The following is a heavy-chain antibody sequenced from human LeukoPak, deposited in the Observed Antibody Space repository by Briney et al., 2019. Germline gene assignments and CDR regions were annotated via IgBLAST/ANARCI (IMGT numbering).Heavy chain of an antibody. CDR3: ARDKLYFDY. CDR1: GGSISSYY. Sequence: PSETLSLTCIVSGGSISSYYWSWIRQPPGKGLEWIGYIYTSGSTNYNPSLKSRVTMSVDTSKNQFSLKLSSVTAADTAVYYCARDKLYFDYWGQGTLVTVSS. J-gene: IGHJ4*02. V-gene: IGHV4-4*08. CDR2: IYTSGST.